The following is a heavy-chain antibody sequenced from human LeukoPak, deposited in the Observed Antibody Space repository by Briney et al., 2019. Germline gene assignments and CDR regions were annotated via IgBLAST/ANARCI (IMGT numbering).Heavy chain of an antibody. Sequence: GASVKVSCRASGYTFTNSDISWVRQASGQGLEWMGWMNPNSGNTGYAQKFQGRVTITADKSTSTAYMELSSLRSEDTAVYYCARLSVGATTMWADYWGQGTLVTVSS. V-gene: IGHV1-8*03. CDR2: MNPNSGNT. J-gene: IGHJ4*02. D-gene: IGHD1-26*01. CDR3: ARLSVGATTMWADY. CDR1: GYTFTNSD.